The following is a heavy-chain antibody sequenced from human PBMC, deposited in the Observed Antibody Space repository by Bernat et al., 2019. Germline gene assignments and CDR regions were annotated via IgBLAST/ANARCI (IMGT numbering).Heavy chain of an antibody. J-gene: IGHJ4*02. Sequence: QVQMVESGGGLVKPGGSLRLSCAASGFSFSDSYMSWFRQAPGKGLECVSYIGGGGGDRQYADSVKGRFTISRDNAKNSLYLQMDSLRVEDTAVYYCARTARMPDFWGQGTLVTVSS. D-gene: IGHD1-14*01. CDR1: GFSFSDSY. CDR3: ARTARMPDF. CDR2: IGGGGGDR. V-gene: IGHV3-11*05.